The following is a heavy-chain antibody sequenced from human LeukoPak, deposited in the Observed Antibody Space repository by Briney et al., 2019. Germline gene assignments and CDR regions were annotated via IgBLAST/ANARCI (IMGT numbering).Heavy chain of an antibody. V-gene: IGHV3-21*01. CDR1: GFTFSSYS. CDR2: ISSSSSYI. D-gene: IGHD6-19*01. CDR3: ATYSSPYSSGWRNWFDP. J-gene: IGHJ5*02. Sequence: GGSLRLSCAASGFTFSSYSMNWVRQAPGKGLEWVSSISSSSSYIYYADSVKGRFTISRDNAKNSLYLQMNSLRAEDTAVYYCATYSSPYSSGWRNWFDPWGQGTLVTVSS.